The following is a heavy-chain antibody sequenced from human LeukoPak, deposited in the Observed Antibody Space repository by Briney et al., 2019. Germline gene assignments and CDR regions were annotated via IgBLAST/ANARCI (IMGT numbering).Heavy chain of an antibody. Sequence: GASVKVSCKASGYTFATYGFCWVRQAPGHGLEWMGWISANTGKTDYARKFQGRGTMTTDASTSTAYMELRSLRPDDTAVYYCAKVAGDRMDYWGQGTLLTASS. CDR3: AKVAGDRMDY. V-gene: IGHV1-18*01. J-gene: IGHJ4*02. CDR2: ISANTGKT. D-gene: IGHD6-13*01. CDR1: GYTFATYG.